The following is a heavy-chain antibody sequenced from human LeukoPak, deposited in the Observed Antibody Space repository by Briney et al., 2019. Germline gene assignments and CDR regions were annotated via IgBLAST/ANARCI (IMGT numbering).Heavy chain of an antibody. J-gene: IGHJ4*02. D-gene: IGHD5-18*01. CDR3: ARGYNYANYFDY. CDR2: ISGDGSNK. CDR1: GFTFSSFG. Sequence: GGSLRLSCVASGFTFSSFGIPWVRQAPGKGLEWVAIISGDGSNKYYGDSEKGQFTISRDNSKNTVYLQMTSLRAEDTAVYYCARGYNYANYFDYWGQGTQVTVSS. V-gene: IGHV3-30*03.